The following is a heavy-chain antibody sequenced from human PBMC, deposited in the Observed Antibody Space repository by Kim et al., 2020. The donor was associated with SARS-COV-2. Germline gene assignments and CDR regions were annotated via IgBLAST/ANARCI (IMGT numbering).Heavy chain of an antibody. Sequence: GESLKISCQGSGYSFTSYWISWVRQMPGKGLEWMGRIDPSDSYTNYSPSFQGHVTISADKSISTAYLQWSSLKASDTAMYYCARLGSGAYYDSSGYYWGAFDIWGQGKRVTVSS. J-gene: IGHJ3*02. CDR3: ARLGSGAYYDSSGYYWGAFDI. CDR2: IDPSDSYT. V-gene: IGHV5-10-1*01. CDR1: GYSFTSYW. D-gene: IGHD3-22*01.